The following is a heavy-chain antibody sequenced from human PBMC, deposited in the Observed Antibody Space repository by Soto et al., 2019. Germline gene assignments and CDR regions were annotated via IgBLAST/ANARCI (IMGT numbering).Heavy chain of an antibody. Sequence: QVQLVQSGAEVKKPGSSVKVSCKASGGTFSSYTISWVRQAPGQGLEWMGGIIPTFGTADYAQKFQGRVTITADESTSTGSMELSSLRSEDTALYYCARPSCGAACYYYGMDVWGQGTAVTVSS. CDR3: ARPSCGAACYYYGMDV. CDR2: IIPTFGTA. J-gene: IGHJ6*02. D-gene: IGHD2-21*01. V-gene: IGHV1-69*12. CDR1: GGTFSSYT.